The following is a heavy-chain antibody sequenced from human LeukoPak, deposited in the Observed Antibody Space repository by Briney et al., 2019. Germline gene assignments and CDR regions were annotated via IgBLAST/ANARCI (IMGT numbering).Heavy chain of an antibody. J-gene: IGHJ6*03. Sequence: GGSLRLFCAASGFTFSSYEMHWVRQAPGKGLEWVSYISSSGSTIYYADSVKGRFTISRDNAKNPLYLQMDSLGPEDTAVYYCARDPYSGNYGNDYYYYMDVWGKGTTVTISS. D-gene: IGHD1-26*01. CDR2: ISSSGSTI. V-gene: IGHV3-48*03. CDR1: GFTFSSYE. CDR3: ARDPYSGNYGNDYYYYMDV.